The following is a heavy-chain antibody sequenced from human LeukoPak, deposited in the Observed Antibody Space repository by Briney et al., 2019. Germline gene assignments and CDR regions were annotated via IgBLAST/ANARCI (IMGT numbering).Heavy chain of an antibody. D-gene: IGHD1-14*01. CDR3: ARDNPGSYYFDY. J-gene: IGHJ4*02. CDR2: INAGNGNT. Sequence: ASVKVSCKASGYTFTSYAMHWVRQAPGQRLEWMGWINAGNGNTKYPQKFQGRVTITRDTSASTAYMELSSLRSEDTAVYYCARDNPGSYYFDYWGQGTLVTVSS. CDR1: GYTFTSYA. V-gene: IGHV1-3*01.